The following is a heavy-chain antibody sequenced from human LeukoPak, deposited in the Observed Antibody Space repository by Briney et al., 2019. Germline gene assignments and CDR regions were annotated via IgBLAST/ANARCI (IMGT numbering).Heavy chain of an antibody. Sequence: GSLRLSCAASGFTFSSHWMTWVRQPPGKGLEWIGEIYHSGSTNYNPSLESRVTVSVDKSKNQFSLDLTSVTAADTAVYYCARFCGSTSWHSGYYYGIDVWGQGTTVTVSS. V-gene: IGHV4-4*02. CDR2: IYHSGST. CDR3: ARFCGSTSWHSGYYYGIDV. J-gene: IGHJ6*02. CDR1: GFTFSSHW. D-gene: IGHD2-2*01.